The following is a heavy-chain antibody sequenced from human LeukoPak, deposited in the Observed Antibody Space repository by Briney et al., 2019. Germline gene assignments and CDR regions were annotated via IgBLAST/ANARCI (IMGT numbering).Heavy chain of an antibody. D-gene: IGHD6-13*01. CDR2: INPNNGGT. Sequence: ASVKASCKASGYTFTGYYMHWVRQAPGQGLEWLGWINPNNGGTLYSQKFQGGVTMSRDTSISAVYMELNRLTTDDTAVYFCARGVATTGAKFFDYWGQGTLVTVSS. V-gene: IGHV1-2*02. CDR3: ARGVATTGAKFFDY. J-gene: IGHJ4*02. CDR1: GYTFTGYY.